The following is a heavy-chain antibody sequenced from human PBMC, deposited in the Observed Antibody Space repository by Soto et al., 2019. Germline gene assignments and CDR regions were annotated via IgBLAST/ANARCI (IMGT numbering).Heavy chain of an antibody. CDR1: GGSISSGGYY. V-gene: IGHV4-31*03. Sequence: SETLSLTCTVSGGSISSGGYYWSWIRQHPGKGLEWIGYIYYSGSTYYNPSLKSRVTISVDTSKNQFSLKLSSVTAADTAVYYCAIAAHLVGAIDYYFDYWGQGTLVTVYS. CDR3: AIAAHLVGAIDYYFDY. CDR2: IYYSGST. J-gene: IGHJ4*02. D-gene: IGHD1-26*01.